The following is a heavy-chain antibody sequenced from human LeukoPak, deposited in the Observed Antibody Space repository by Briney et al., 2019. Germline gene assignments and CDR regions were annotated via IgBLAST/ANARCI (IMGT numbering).Heavy chain of an antibody. V-gene: IGHV1-18*04. J-gene: IGHJ4*02. Sequence: GASVTVSCKASGYTITGYGITWVRQAPGQGLEWMGWISAYNGNTNYAQKLQGRVTMTTDTSTSTAYMELRSLRSDDTAIYYCAREDSDYGDYIRLDYWGQGTLVTVSS. CDR2: ISAYNGNT. D-gene: IGHD4-17*01. CDR1: GYTITGYG. CDR3: AREDSDYGDYIRLDY.